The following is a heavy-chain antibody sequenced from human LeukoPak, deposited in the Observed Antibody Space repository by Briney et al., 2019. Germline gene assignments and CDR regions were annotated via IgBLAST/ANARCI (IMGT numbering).Heavy chain of an antibody. V-gene: IGHV3-23*01. CDR1: GFTFSNYA. J-gene: IGHJ4*02. CDR2: ITGNALNT. CDR3: AKLQDFYDNSGYSYFDN. D-gene: IGHD3-22*01. Sequence: GGSLRLSCASSGFTFSNYAMSWVRQAPGKGLEWVSSITGNALNTYQADFIKGRFTISRDDSKNTLYLHLSSLRVEDTAVYYCAKLQDFYDNSGYSYFDNWGQGTLVTVSS.